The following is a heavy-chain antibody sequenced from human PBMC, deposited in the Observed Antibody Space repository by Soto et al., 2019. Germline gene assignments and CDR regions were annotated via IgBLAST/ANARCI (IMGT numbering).Heavy chain of an antibody. CDR1: GGSISSGGYY. CDR2: IKDSGRT. CDR3: ARSSRSTVTTCDY. J-gene: IGHJ4*02. D-gene: IGHD4-17*01. Sequence: SETLCLTCAVSGGSISSGGYYWSWIRQPPGKGLEWIGYIKDSGRTYYNRSRKSRVTISVDTSKEQLSRKLISVTAADTAVYYCARSSRSTVTTCDYWGQGTLVTVSS. V-gene: IGHV4-31*11.